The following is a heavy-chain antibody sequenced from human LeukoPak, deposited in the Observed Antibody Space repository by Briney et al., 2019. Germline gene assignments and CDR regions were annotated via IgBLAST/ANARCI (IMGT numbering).Heavy chain of an antibody. CDR2: IGTAGDT. CDR3: ARASYTHYGMDV. J-gene: IGHJ6*02. Sequence: GGSLRLSRAASGFTFSSYDMHWVRQATGKGLEWVSAIGTAGDTYYPGSVKGRFTISRENAKNSLYLQMNSLRAGDTAVYYCARASYTHYGMDVWGQGTTVTVSS. V-gene: IGHV3-13*01. CDR1: GFTFSSYD.